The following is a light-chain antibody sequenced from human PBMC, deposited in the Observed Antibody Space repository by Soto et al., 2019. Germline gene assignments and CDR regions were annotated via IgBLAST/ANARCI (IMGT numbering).Light chain of an antibody. CDR1: QNINTY. J-gene: IGKJ2*01. CDR3: QQVSSRPYT. V-gene: IGKV1-39*01. Sequence: DIQLTQSPSSLSASVGDRITITCRTSQNINTYLNWYRQKPGKAPNLLIYSASNLQPGVPSRFSGTGSGTDFTLTLSSLHPEDFATSFCQQVSSRPYTFGQGTNLEIK. CDR2: SAS.